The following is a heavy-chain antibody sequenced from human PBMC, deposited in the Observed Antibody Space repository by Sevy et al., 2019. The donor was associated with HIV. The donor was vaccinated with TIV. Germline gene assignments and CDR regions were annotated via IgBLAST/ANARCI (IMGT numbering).Heavy chain of an antibody. CDR3: ARGRGSGWYEGNYYYYYMDV. D-gene: IGHD6-19*01. V-gene: IGHV4-59*01. CDR2: IYYSGST. Sequence: SETLSLTCTVSGGSISSYYWSWIRQPPGKGLEWIGYIYYSGSTNYNPSLKSRVTISVDTSKNQFSLKLSSVTAADTAVYYCARGRGSGWYEGNYYYYYMDVWGKGTTVTVSS. CDR1: GGSISSYY. J-gene: IGHJ6*03.